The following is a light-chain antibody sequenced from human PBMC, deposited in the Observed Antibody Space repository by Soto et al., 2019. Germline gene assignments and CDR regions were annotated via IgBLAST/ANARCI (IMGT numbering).Light chain of an antibody. J-gene: IGKJ1*01. CDR1: QSIRYC. Sequence: DILMTQSPSTLSASVGDRATITCRASQSIRYCLAWFQQKAGKAPKLLIYEASRLESGVPSRFSGSGSGTEFTLTISSLQPDDFATNYCQQYTIYPLTFGQGTKVEIK. CDR2: EAS. CDR3: QQYTIYPLT. V-gene: IGKV1-5*03.